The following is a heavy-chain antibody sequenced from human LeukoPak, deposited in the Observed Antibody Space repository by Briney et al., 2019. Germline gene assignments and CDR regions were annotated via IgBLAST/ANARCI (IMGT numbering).Heavy chain of an antibody. D-gene: IGHD6-13*01. CDR3: ARTSSSWL. CDR1: GYSISSGYY. V-gene: IGHV4-38-2*02. CDR2: IYDSGST. Sequence: SETLSLTCTVSGYSISSGYYWGWIRQSPGKGLEWIGSIYDSGSTDYNPSLKSRVTISVDTSKNQFSLKLTSVTAADTAMYYCARTSSSWLWGQGTLVTVSS. J-gene: IGHJ4*02.